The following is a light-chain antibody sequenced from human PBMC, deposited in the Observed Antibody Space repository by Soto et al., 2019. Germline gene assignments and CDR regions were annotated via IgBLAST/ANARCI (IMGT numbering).Light chain of an antibody. CDR3: QQASSFPWT. CDR1: QGISTW. V-gene: IGKV1-12*01. CDR2: TAS. J-gene: IGKJ1*01. Sequence: DIQMTQSPSSVSASVGDRVTITCRASQGISTWLARYQQKPGKAPKLLIYTASRLQSGVPSRFSGSGSGTNFTLTISSLQPEDFATFYCQQASSFPWTFGQGTTVENK.